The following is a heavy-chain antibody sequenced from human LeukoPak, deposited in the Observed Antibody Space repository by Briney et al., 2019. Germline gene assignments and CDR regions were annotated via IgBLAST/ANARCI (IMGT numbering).Heavy chain of an antibody. CDR1: GYTFTSYY. D-gene: IGHD2-2*01. CDR2: INPSGGST. V-gene: IGHV1-46*01. J-gene: IGHJ6*03. CDR3: ARDCSSTSSLYYYYYMDV. Sequence: ASVKVCCKASGYTFTSYYMHWVRQAPGQGLEWMGIINPSGGSTSYAQKFQGRVTMTRDMSTSTVYMELSSLRSEDTAVYYCARDCSSTSSLYYYYYMDVWGKGTTVTVSS.